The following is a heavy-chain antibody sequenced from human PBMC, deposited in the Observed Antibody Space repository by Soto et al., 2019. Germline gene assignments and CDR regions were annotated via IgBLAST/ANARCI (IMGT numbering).Heavy chain of an antibody. CDR3: ARERSAAGTGWFDP. J-gene: IGHJ5*02. CDR2: MNPNSGNT. D-gene: IGHD6-13*01. CDR1: GYTFTSYD. Sequence: QVQLVQSGAEVKKPGASVKVSCKASGYTFTSYDINWVRQATGQGLEWMGWMNPNSGNTGYAQKFQGRVTMTRNTSKSTAYREMSRLRSEDTAVYYCARERSAAGTGWFDPWGQGTLVTVSS. V-gene: IGHV1-8*01.